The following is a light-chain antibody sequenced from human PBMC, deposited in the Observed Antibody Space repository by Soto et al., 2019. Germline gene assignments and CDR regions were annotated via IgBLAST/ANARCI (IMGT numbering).Light chain of an antibody. J-gene: IGKJ1*01. CDR2: KAS. V-gene: IGKV1-5*03. Sequence: DIPMTQSPSTLSASVGDRVTIACRASQSVTSWLAWYQQKPGKAPKLLIYKASTLESGVPSRFSGSGSGTQFTLTISSLQPDDFATYFCQQYDTFPVTLGQGTKVEIK. CDR1: QSVTSW. CDR3: QQYDTFPVT.